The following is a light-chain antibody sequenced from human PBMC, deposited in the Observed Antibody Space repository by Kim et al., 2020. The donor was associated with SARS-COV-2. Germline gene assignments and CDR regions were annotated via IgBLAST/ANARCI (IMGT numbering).Light chain of an antibody. Sequence: PGQSVIISCTGTSSDVGGYNDVSWYQQHPGKAPKVMIYDVAKRPSGVPDRFSGSKSGNTASLTISGLQTEDEADYYCCSYSGSYTVFGGGTKLTVL. CDR3: CSYSGSYTV. CDR1: SSDVGGYND. V-gene: IGLV2-11*01. CDR2: DVA. J-gene: IGLJ3*02.